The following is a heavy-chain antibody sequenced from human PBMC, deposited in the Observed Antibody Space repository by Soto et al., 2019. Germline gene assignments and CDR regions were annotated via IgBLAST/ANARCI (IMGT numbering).Heavy chain of an antibody. CDR3: ARDLSDNSAT. D-gene: IGHD1-1*01. CDR2: SIPIFGPA. V-gene: IGHV1-69*12. Sequence: QVQLVQSGAAVKKPGSSVKVSCKASGGTFRSYAISWVRQAPAEGLEWLGGSIPIFGPANYAQKFQGRVTITADESTSTAYMELSSRRSEDTALYYCARDLSDNSATWGQGTLVTVSS. CDR1: GGTFRSYA. J-gene: IGHJ5*02.